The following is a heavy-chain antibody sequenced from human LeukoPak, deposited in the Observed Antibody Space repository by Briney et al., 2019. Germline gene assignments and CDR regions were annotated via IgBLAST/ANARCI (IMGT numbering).Heavy chain of an antibody. CDR3: ANDLGTFAY. CDR2: ISGSGVNT. J-gene: IGHJ4*02. Sequence: GGSLRLSCVDSRFTFSSHAMSWVRQAPGKGLEWVSGISGSGVNTYYADSVKGRFTISRDNSKNTLYLQMNSLRADDTAVYYCANDLGTFAYWGQGTLVTVSS. V-gene: IGHV3-23*01. D-gene: IGHD1-1*01. CDR1: RFTFSSHA.